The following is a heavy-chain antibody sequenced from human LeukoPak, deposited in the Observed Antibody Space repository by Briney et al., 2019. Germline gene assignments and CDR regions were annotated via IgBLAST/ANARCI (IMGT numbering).Heavy chain of an antibody. V-gene: IGHV4-59*08. CDR2: VYGTGNT. J-gene: IGHJ3*02. CDR1: GGSISSYY. CDR3: ARHPSTTDSFDI. Sequence: SETLSLTCTVSGGSISSYYWSWIRQPPGKGLEWIGCVYGTGNTNYNPSLKSRLTISEDTSRNQFSQKMSSVTAADTAVYYCARHPSTTDSFDIWGQGTVVTVSS. D-gene: IGHD1-14*01.